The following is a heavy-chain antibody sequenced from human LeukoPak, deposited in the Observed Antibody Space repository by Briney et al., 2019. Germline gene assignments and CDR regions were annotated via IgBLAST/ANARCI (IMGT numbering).Heavy chain of an antibody. CDR2: IYTSGST. D-gene: IGHD3-3*01. J-gene: IGHJ5*02. Sequence: SETLSLTCTVSGGSISSYYWSWIRQPPGKGLEWIGYIYTSGSTNYNPSLKSRVTISLDTSKNQFSLKLSSVTAADTAVYYCARRTWSGYHNWFDPWGQGTLVTVSS. CDR1: GGSISSYY. CDR3: ARRTWSGYHNWFDP. V-gene: IGHV4-4*09.